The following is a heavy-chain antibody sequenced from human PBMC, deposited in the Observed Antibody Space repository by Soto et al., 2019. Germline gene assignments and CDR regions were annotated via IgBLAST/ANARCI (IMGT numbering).Heavy chain of an antibody. J-gene: IGHJ4*02. Sequence: EVHLLESGGGVVQPGKSLKISCATSGFAFSDYPMTWVRQPPGQGLEWVSGISASGEKPYYADSVKGRFTISRDNSKNTLSLQMNSLRVEDTGIYYCAKPEWLEFGGDYWGQGTLVTVSS. CDR2: ISASGEKP. CDR1: GFAFSDYP. D-gene: IGHD6-19*01. CDR3: AKPEWLEFGGDY. V-gene: IGHV3-23*01.